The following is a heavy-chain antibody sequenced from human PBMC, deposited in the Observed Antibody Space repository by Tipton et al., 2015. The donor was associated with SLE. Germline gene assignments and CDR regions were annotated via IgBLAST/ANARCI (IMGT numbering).Heavy chain of an antibody. Sequence: TLSLTCAVYGGSFSGYYWSWIRQPPGKGLEWIGEINHSGSTNYNPSLKSRVTISVDTSKNQFSLKLSSVTAADTAVYYCARGTPSPPGYCSSTSCYSPSDFDYWGQGTLVTVSS. CDR1: GGSFSGYY. CDR3: ARGTPSPPGYCSSTSCYSPSDFDY. J-gene: IGHJ4*02. V-gene: IGHV4-34*01. CDR2: INHSGST. D-gene: IGHD2-2*02.